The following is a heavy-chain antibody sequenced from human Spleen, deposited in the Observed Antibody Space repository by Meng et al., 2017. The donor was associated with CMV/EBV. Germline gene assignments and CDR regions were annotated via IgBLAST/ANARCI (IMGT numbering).Heavy chain of an antibody. CDR2: IYHTGETRI. J-gene: IGHJ4*02. D-gene: IGHD3-16*01. CDR3: ARDFAGNDWGYY. Sequence: SGGSIRRGNWWTWVSQHPGKGMEWIGEIYHTGETRINYNPSFKSRVIISADRSKNQVYLTLTSVTAADTAFYFCARDFAGNDWGYYWGQGVLVTVSS. V-gene: IGHV4-4*01. CDR1: GGSIRRGNW.